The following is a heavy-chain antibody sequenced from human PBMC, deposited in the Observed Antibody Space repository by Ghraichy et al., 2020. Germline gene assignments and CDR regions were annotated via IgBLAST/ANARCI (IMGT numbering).Heavy chain of an antibody. Sequence: GSLRLSCTVSGGSISSYYWSWIRQPAGKGLEWIGRIYTSGSTNYNPSLKSRVTMSVDTSKNQFSLKLSSVTAADTAVYYCAREGFRGAEDYWGQGTLVTVSS. D-gene: IGHD1-14*01. V-gene: IGHV4-4*07. J-gene: IGHJ4*02. CDR3: AREGFRGAEDY. CDR2: IYTSGST. CDR1: GGSISSYY.